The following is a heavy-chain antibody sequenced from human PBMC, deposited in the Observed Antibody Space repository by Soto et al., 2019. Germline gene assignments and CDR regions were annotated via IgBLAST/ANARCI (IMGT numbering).Heavy chain of an antibody. CDR3: AKDISGVADD. Sequence: QVQLVESGGCVVQPWRSLRLSCAASGFTFSNYGMHWVLQAPGKVLEWVAVISSDRSNKYSAHSMKGRFNVSRHNYKNTLYLQINNLRAEDTAVYYFAKDISGVADDGGQGTLVTVSS. CDR1: GFTFSNYG. J-gene: IGHJ4*02. CDR2: ISSDRSNK. V-gene: IGHV3-30*18. D-gene: IGHD2-15*01.